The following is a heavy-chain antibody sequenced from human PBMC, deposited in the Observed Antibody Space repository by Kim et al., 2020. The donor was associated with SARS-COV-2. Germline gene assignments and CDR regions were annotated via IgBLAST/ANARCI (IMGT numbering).Heavy chain of an antibody. CDR2: ISGSGGST. Sequence: GGSLRLSCAASGFTFSSYAMSWVRQAPGKGLEWVSAISGSGGSTYYADSVKGRFTISRDNSKNTLYLQMNSLRAEDTAVYYCAKDHFYKTIFGVANNWFDPWGQGTLVPVSS. J-gene: IGHJ5*02. D-gene: IGHD3-3*01. V-gene: IGHV3-23*01. CDR1: GFTFSSYA. CDR3: AKDHFYKTIFGVANNWFDP.